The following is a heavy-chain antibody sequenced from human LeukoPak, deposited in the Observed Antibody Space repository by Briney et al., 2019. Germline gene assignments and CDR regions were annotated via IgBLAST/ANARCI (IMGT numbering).Heavy chain of an antibody. CDR2: IKQGGSVK. Sequence: ETLSLTCTVSGGSISSSSYYWGWIRQPPGKGLEWVAGIKQGGSVKYYGDSVKGRFTVSRDNAKNSLYLQMNSQSAGDTAVYYCARGPNFGDRVDYLESWGQGTKVTVSS. CDR1: GGSISSSSYY. CDR3: ARGPNFGDRVDYLES. J-gene: IGHJ4*02. V-gene: IGHV3-7*01. D-gene: IGHD4-17*01.